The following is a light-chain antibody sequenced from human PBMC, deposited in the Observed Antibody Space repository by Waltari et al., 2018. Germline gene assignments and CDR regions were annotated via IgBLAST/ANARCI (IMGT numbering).Light chain of an antibody. CDR1: TSNIGSNP. CDR2: TNK. J-gene: IGLJ3*02. V-gene: IGLV1-44*01. Sequence: QSVLTQPPSTSGTPGQRVTISCSGSTSNIGSNPVNWYQQVPETAPKLLIQTNKQRPSGVPDRFSGAKSGTSASLAISGLQSEDEAHYYCAAWDDSLNGPVFGGGTKLTVL. CDR3: AAWDDSLNGPV.